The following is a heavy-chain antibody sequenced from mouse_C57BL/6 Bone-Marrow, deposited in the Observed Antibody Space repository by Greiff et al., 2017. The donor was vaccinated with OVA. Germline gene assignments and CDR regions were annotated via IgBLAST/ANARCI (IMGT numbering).Heavy chain of an antibody. CDR2: IRSKSNNYAT. J-gene: IGHJ1*03. CDR3: VRHDVYWYFDV. Sequence: EVKLVESGGGLVQPKGSLKLSCAASGFSFYTYAMNWVRQAPGKGLEWVARIRSKSNNYATYYADSVKDRFTISRDDSESMLYLQMNNLKTEDTAMYYCVRHDVYWYFDVWGTGTTVTVSS. D-gene: IGHD2-3*01. V-gene: IGHV10-1*01. CDR1: GFSFYTYA.